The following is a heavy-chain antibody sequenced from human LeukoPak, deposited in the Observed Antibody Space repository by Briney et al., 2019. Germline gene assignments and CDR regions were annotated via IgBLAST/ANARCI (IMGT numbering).Heavy chain of an antibody. CDR3: ARDRGRDTAMSDY. D-gene: IGHD5-18*01. CDR1: GYTFTSYY. J-gene: IGHJ4*02. Sequence: ASVKVSCKASGYTFTSYYMHWVRHAPGQGLEWRGIINPSGGSTSYAQKFQGRVTMTRDTSTSTVYMELSSLRSEDTAVYYCARDRGRDTAMSDYWGQGTLVTVSS. CDR2: INPSGGST. V-gene: IGHV1-46*01.